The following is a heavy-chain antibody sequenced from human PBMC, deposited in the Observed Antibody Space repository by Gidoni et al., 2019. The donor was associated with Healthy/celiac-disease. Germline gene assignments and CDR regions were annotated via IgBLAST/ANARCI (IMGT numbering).Heavy chain of an antibody. CDR3: ARVYSSGSCGWFDP. D-gene: IGHD6-19*01. J-gene: IGHJ5*02. V-gene: IGHV4-59*01. CDR2: IYYGGST. Sequence: QLQLQASGLGLVMPSVTLSLTCTVAAGSTSSYSWSWIRQPPGKGLEWIGYIYYGGSTNYNPSLKDRVTISVDTSKKQFSLKLSYVTAADTAVYYCARVYSSGSCGWFDPWGQGTLVTVSA. CDR1: AGSTSSYS.